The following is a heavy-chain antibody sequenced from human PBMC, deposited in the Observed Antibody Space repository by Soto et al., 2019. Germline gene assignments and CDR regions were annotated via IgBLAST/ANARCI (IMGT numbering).Heavy chain of an antibody. Sequence: QITLKESGPTLVKPTQTLTLTCTFSGFSLSTSGVGVGWIRQPPGKALEWLALIYWDDDKRYIPSLQSRLTITQDTSKNQVLLTMPNMDPVDTAIYYCAHTRPPRISDYWGQGTLVTVSS. J-gene: IGHJ4*02. CDR3: AHTRPPRISDY. D-gene: IGHD2-15*01. CDR1: GFSLSTSGVG. CDR2: IYWDDDK. V-gene: IGHV2-5*02.